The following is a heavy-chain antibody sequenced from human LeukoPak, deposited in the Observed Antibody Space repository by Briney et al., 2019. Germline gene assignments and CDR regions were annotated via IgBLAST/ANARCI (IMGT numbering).Heavy chain of an antibody. J-gene: IGHJ5*02. D-gene: IGHD4-11*01. V-gene: IGHV4-4*09. Sequence: SETLSLTCTVSGGSIRRSYWSWIRQPPGMGLEWIGYFNLSASNYNHSLKSRVTMSPDTSTNQFSLRLSPVTAADTAVYYCARGGPTGALDDNWFDPWGQGTLVTVSS. CDR3: ARGGPTGALDDNWFDP. CDR1: GGSIRRSY. CDR2: FNLSAS.